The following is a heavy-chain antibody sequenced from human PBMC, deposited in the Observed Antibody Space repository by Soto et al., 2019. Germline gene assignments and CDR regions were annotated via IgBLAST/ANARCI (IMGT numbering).Heavy chain of an antibody. J-gene: IGHJ4*02. CDR2: IRFDGRNI. CDR1: GSIFRGYG. D-gene: IGHD2-8*01. Sequence: QVQLVESGGGVVQPGRSLRLSCAASGSIFRGYGMHWIRQAPGKGLEWVAVIRFDGRNINYADSVMGRFTISRDNSKNTLHLEMNSLRVEDTAVYYCARDGVGVTAFWGYLDYWGQGTLVTVSS. V-gene: IGHV3-33*01. CDR3: ARDGVGVTAFWGYLDY.